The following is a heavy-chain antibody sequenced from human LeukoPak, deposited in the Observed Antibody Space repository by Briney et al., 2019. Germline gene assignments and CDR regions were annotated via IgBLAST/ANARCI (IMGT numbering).Heavy chain of an antibody. V-gene: IGHV3-73*01. D-gene: IGHD2-21*01. CDR2: IRSKSNSYAT. J-gene: IGHJ4*02. CDR1: GFTFSESA. Sequence: GGSLRLSCAASGFTFSESAMHWVRQASGKGLEWVGRIRSKSNSYATAYAASVNGRFNISRDDSKNTVYLQMNSLKTEDTAVYYCTRLYCGGGYCYYFDYWGQGTLVTVSS. CDR3: TRLYCGGGYCYYFDY.